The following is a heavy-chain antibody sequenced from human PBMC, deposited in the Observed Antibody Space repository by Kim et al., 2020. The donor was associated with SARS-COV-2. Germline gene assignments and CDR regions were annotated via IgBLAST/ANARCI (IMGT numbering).Heavy chain of an antibody. Sequence: ASVKVSCKASGYTFTSYAMHWVRQAPGQRLEWMGWINAGNGNTKYSQKFQGRVTITRDTSASTAYMELSSLRSEDTAVYYCARDRDYDYGDYGGMDVWGQGTTVTVSS. V-gene: IGHV1-3*01. J-gene: IGHJ6*02. D-gene: IGHD4-17*01. CDR2: INAGNGNT. CDR3: ARDRDYDYGDYGGMDV. CDR1: GYTFTSYA.